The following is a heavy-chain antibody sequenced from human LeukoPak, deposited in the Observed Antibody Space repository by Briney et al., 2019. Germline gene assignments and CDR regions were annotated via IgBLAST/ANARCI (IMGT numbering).Heavy chain of an antibody. CDR2: IRYDESNK. CDR3: AKSEAKVTPAGTRVI. J-gene: IGHJ3*02. V-gene: IGHV3-30*02. Sequence: PGGSLRLSCAASGFTFSTYGMHWVRQAPGKGLEWVAFIRYDESNKYYADSVKGRFTISRDNSKNTLYLQMISLRAEDTVVYYCAKSEAKVTPAGTRVIWGQGTMVTVS. CDR1: GFTFSTYG. D-gene: IGHD4-17*01.